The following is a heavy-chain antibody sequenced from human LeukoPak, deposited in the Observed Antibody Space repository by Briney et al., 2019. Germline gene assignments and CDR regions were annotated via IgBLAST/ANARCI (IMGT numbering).Heavy chain of an antibody. CDR3: ARESPYYYDSPDAFDI. CDR2: IKEDGSEK. D-gene: IGHD3-22*01. J-gene: IGHJ3*02. V-gene: IGHV3-7*03. CDR1: GFTFSNYC. Sequence: GGSLRLSCAASGFTFSNYCMSWVRQAPGKGLEWVANIKEDGSEKYYVDSVKGRFTISRDNAKNSLYLQTNSLRAEDTAVYYCARESPYYYDSPDAFDIWGQGTMVTVSS.